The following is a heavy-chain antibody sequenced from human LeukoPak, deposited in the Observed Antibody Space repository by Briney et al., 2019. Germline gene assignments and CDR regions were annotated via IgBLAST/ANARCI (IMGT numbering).Heavy chain of an antibody. D-gene: IGHD6-13*01. Sequence: PGTSLRLSCAASGFTFDDFAMHWVRHAPGKGLEWVSSVNWNSNNIDYADSVKGRFTISRDNAKNSLFLQMNSLRAEDTAVYYCARAPTLWYSSSWFDYWGQGTLVTVSS. J-gene: IGHJ4*02. CDR3: ARAPTLWYSSSWFDY. CDR1: GFTFDDFA. V-gene: IGHV3-9*01. CDR2: VNWNSNNI.